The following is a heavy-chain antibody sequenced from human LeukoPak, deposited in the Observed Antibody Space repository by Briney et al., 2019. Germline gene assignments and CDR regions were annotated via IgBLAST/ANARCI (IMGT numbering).Heavy chain of an antibody. J-gene: IGHJ4*02. D-gene: IGHD5-18*01. CDR1: GFTFSSCG. Sequence: GGSLRLSCAASGFTFSSCGFHWVRQAPGKGLEWVAFIRYDGSNKYYADSVKGRFTISRDNSKNTLYLQMNSLRAEDTAVYYCAREGGLQLWGFGYWGQGTLVTVSS. V-gene: IGHV3-30*02. CDR2: IRYDGSNK. CDR3: AREGGLQLWGFGY.